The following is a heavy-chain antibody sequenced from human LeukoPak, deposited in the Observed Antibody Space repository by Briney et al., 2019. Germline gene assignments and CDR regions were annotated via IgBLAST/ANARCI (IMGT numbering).Heavy chain of an antibody. D-gene: IGHD1-1*01. CDR2: ISAYNGNT. J-gene: IGHJ5*02. V-gene: IGHV1-18*01. CDR1: GYTFISYG. CDR3: ARDFSNFSYGTWFDP. Sequence: GASVKVSCKASGYTFISYGISWVRQAPGQGPEWVGWISAYNGNTNYAQNLQGRVTMTTDTSTSTVYMELRSLRSDDTALYFCARDFSNFSYGTWFDPWGQGTLVTVSS.